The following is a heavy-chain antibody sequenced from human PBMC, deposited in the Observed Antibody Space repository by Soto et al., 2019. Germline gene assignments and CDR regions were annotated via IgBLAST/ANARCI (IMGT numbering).Heavy chain of an antibody. CDR2: IHNDGSTT. CDR1: GFTFSSYW. CDR3: AKSGPITIFGVVIIVPLDY. D-gene: IGHD3-3*01. J-gene: IGHJ4*02. V-gene: IGHV3-74*01. Sequence: SGGSLRLSCAASGFTFSSYWMHWVRQAPGKGLMWVSRIHNDGSTTRYADSVKGRFTISRDNTKNTLYLQMNSLRAEDTAVYYCAKSGPITIFGVVIIVPLDYWGQGTLVTVSS.